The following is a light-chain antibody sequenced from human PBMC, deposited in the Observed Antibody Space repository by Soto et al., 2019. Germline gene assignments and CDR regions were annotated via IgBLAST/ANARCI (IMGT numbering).Light chain of an antibody. J-gene: IGKJ4*01. CDR2: GAS. Sequence: EIVMTQSPATVSLSPGERATLSCRASQSISSSLAWYQQKPGQAPTLLIYGASTRATGIPATFSGSGSGTELTLSISSLQSEDFAVYYCQQYYMWPLTFGGGTKVEIK. V-gene: IGKV3-15*01. CDR1: QSISSS. CDR3: QQYYMWPLT.